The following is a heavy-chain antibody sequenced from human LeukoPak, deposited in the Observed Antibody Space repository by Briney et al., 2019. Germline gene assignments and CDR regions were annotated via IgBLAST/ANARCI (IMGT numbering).Heavy chain of an antibody. V-gene: IGHV4-4*02. CDR1: GGSITSTNW. D-gene: IGHD3-10*01. J-gene: IGHJ4*02. CDR3: ARDRFGEYFDY. Sequence: PSGTLSLTCGVSGGSITSTNWWSWVRQPPGQGLEWIGEVSLSGLTNYNPSLSSRVTMSIDTSKNQFSLKLRSVTAADTAVYYCARDRFGEYFDYWGQGTLVTVSS. CDR2: VSLSGLT.